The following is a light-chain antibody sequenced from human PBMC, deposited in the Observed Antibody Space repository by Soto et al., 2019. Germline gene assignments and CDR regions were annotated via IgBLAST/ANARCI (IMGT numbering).Light chain of an antibody. J-gene: IGKJ4*01. CDR2: AAS. Sequence: IQLTESPSSLSASVGDRVTITCRASQDISSFLAWYQQKPGKAPKLLIYAASTLQSGIPSRFSGSGSGTDFTLTIRSLQPEDFATYHCQQGASFPRTFGGGTKVDI. V-gene: IGKV1-9*01. CDR1: QDISSF. CDR3: QQGASFPRT.